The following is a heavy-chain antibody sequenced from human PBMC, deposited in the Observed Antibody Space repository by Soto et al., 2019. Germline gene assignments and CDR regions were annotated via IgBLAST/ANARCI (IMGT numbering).Heavy chain of an antibody. Sequence: GGSLRLSCTTSGFTFSDFAMTWVRQAPGKGLESVSAIRGNGDGAFYAYSVEGRFTISRDNAKNSLYLQMNSLRDEDTAVYYCARDVRGYSYGQRPLREKNFDYWGQGTLVTVSS. CDR3: ARDVRGYSYGQRPLREKNFDY. CDR2: IRGNGDGA. V-gene: IGHV3-23*01. J-gene: IGHJ4*02. D-gene: IGHD5-18*01. CDR1: GFTFSDFA.